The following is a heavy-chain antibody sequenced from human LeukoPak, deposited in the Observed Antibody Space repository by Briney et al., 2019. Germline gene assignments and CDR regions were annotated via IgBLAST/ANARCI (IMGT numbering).Heavy chain of an antibody. CDR3: ARDLNLFKGIAVTDY. CDR2: INHSGST. J-gene: IGHJ4*02. CDR1: GGSFSAYY. V-gene: IGHV4-34*01. D-gene: IGHD6-19*01. Sequence: PSETLSLTCAVYGGSFSAYYWTWIRQPPGKGLEWIGEINHSGSTNYNPSLKSRVTMSVDTSKNQFSLKLSSVTAADTAVYYCARDLNLFKGIAVTDYWGQGTLVTVSS.